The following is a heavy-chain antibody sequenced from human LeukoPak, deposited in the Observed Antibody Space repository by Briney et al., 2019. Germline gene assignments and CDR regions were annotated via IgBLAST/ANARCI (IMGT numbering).Heavy chain of an antibody. D-gene: IGHD3-22*01. CDR2: ISYDGSNK. V-gene: IGHV3-30-3*01. J-gene: IGHJ4*02. CDR1: GFTFSSSA. CDR3: ARELPSDSSGYDY. Sequence: GGSLRLSCAASGFTFSSSAMHWVRQAPDKGLEWVAVISYDGSNKYYADSVKGRFTISRDNAKNSLYLQMNSLRAEDTAVYYCARELPSDSSGYDYWGQGTLVTVSS.